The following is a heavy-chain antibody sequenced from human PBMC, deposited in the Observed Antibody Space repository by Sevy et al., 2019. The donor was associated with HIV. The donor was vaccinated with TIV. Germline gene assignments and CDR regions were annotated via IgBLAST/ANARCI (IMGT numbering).Heavy chain of an antibody. D-gene: IGHD3-22*01. CDR1: GYTLSEFS. Sequence: ASVKVSCKVSGYTLSEFSMHWERQAPAIGLEWMGSFDPEDGETIYAQNFQGRITMTEDTSTDTAYMELSSLRSEDTAVFYCAVTKDYFDSSGSPFDYWGQGTLVTVSS. J-gene: IGHJ4*02. V-gene: IGHV1-24*01. CDR2: FDPEDGET. CDR3: AVTKDYFDSSGSPFDY.